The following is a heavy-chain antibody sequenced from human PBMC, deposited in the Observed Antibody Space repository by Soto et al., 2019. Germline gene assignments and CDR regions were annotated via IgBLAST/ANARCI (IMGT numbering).Heavy chain of an antibody. V-gene: IGHV2-5*02. CDR1: GFSLSTDGVG. CDR3: AHAYGGTSWPNDAFDV. J-gene: IGHJ3*01. Sequence: QITLKESGPTLVKPTQTLTLTCTFSGFSLSTDGVGVGWIRQPPGKALEWLALIYWGDDQRYSPSLKTRLTTTKDTSKNQVVLTMTNMDPVDTATYYCAHAYGGTSWPNDAFDVWGQGTVVTVSS. D-gene: IGHD2-21*01. CDR2: IYWGDDQ.